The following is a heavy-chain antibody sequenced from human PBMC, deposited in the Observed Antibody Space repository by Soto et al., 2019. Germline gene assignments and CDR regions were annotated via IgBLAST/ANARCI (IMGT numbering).Heavy chain of an antibody. D-gene: IGHD3-3*01. CDR3: VKSSRRDITASRGMDV. V-gene: IGHV3-64D*06. CDR2: ISNNGGTT. J-gene: IGHJ6*02. CDR1: GFTFSNSA. Sequence: GSLRLSCSASGFTFSNSAMHWVRQAAGKGLEYVSGISNNGGTTYYADSVRDRFTISRDNSKNTLYFQVNSLRTEDTAVYYCVKSSRRDITASRGMDVWGRGTAVTVS.